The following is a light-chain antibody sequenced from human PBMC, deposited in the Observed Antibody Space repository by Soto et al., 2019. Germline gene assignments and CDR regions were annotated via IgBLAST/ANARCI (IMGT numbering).Light chain of an antibody. CDR1: QSVSSD. J-gene: IGKJ1*01. CDR2: GAS. CDR3: QQYNDWPRT. Sequence: EIVLTQSPATLSVSPGERGTLSCRASQSVSSDLAWYHQKPGQPPRLLVYGASTRATGIPARFSGSGSGTEFTLTINSLQSEDFAVYYCQQYNDWPRTFGQGTKVDIK. V-gene: IGKV3-15*01.